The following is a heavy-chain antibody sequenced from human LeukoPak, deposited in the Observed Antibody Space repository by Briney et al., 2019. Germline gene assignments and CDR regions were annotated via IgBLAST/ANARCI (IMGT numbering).Heavy chain of an antibody. J-gene: IGHJ3*01. CDR3: ASRGAFDL. D-gene: IGHD3-10*01. V-gene: IGHV3-48*03. Sequence: AGGSLRLSCTSSGFAFSSYEMNWVSQAPRKGLECASYISGNGTTHYYADAVKGRSTVSRDNVKNSLFLQMNSLRAEDTAIYYCASRGAFDLWGQGTMVTVSS. CDR2: ISGNGTTH. CDR1: GFAFSSYE.